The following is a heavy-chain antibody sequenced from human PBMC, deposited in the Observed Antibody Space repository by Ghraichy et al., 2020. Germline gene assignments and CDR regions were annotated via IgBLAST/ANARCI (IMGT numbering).Heavy chain of an antibody. V-gene: IGHV4-34*01. D-gene: IGHD1-26*01. CDR3: ARAIQRGSYYNY. Sequence: SETLSLTCAVYGGSFSGYYWSWIRQPPGKGLEWIGEINHSGSTNYNPSLKSRVTISVDTSKNQFSLKLSSVTAADTAVYYCARAIQRGSYYNYWGQGTLVTVSS. CDR2: INHSGST. CDR1: GGSFSGYY. J-gene: IGHJ4*02.